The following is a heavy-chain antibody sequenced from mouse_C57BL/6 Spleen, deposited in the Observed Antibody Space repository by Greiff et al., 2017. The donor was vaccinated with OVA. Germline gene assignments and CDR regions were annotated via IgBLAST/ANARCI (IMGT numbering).Heavy chain of an antibody. J-gene: IGHJ4*01. CDR1: GYSITSGYY. CDR2: ISYDGSN. D-gene: IGHD2-3*01. CDR3: ARGDGYYGYYYAMDY. V-gene: IGHV3-6*01. Sequence: EVKLMESGPGLVKPSQSLSLTCSVTGYSITSGYYWNWIRQFPGNKLEWMGYISYDGSNNYNPSLKNRISITRDTSKNQFFLKLNSVTTEDTATYYCARGDGYYGYYYAMDYWGQGTSVTVSS.